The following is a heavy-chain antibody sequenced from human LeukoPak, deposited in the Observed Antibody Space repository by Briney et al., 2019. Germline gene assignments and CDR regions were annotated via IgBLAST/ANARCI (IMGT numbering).Heavy chain of an antibody. D-gene: IGHD2-2*01. V-gene: IGHV4-39*07. CDR1: GGSISSSNYY. CDR3: ARDSCSSTSCRKKFDY. Sequence: PSETLSLTCTVSGGSISSSNYYWGWIRQPPGTGLEWIGSIYYSGSTYYNPSLKSRVTISVDTSKNQFSLKLSSVTAADTAVYYCARDSCSSTSCRKKFDYWGQGTLVTVSS. CDR2: IYYSGST. J-gene: IGHJ4*02.